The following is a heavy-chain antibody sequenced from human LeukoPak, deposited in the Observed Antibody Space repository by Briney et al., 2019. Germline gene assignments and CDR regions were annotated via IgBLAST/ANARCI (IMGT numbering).Heavy chain of an antibody. Sequence: GGSLRLSCAASGFPFNSYWMTWVRQAPGKGLEWVTVVSADGRTQLYSDSVKGRFTVSRDNSLNTLHLQMNSLKTEDTAVYYCAREFGHNRWYFDYWGQGALVTVSS. CDR2: VSADGRTQ. CDR1: GFPFNSYW. V-gene: IGHV3-30*03. CDR3: AREFGHNRWYFDY. J-gene: IGHJ4*02. D-gene: IGHD5-24*01.